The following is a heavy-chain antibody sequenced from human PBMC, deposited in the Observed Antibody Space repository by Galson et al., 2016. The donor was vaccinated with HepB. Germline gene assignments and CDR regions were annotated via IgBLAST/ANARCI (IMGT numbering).Heavy chain of an antibody. J-gene: IGHJ4*02. V-gene: IGHV3-7*03. Sequence: SLRLSCAASRFTSSNFRMSWVRQAPGSGLEWVANIRQDGGAKYYAASVKGRFTISRDNGKNSPYLQMTSLRAEDTAVYYCARGADDYHSSGYAFEFGGQGTLVTVSS. CDR3: ARGADDYHSSGYAFEF. D-gene: IGHD3-22*01. CDR1: RFTSSNFR. CDR2: IRQDGGAK.